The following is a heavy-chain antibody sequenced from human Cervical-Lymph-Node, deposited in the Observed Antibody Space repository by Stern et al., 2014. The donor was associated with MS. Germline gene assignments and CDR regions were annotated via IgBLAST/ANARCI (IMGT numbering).Heavy chain of an antibody. D-gene: IGHD2-2*01. J-gene: IGHJ4*02. CDR3: TTAPFSTPFDF. CDR1: GFTVTNVW. CDR2: IKGKTDGGTT. Sequence: VQLVESGGGLVKPGGSLRLSCAASGFTVTNVWMNWVRQAPGKGLQWVGRIKGKTDGGTTDYAAPVEGRFMISRDDSKNTLYLYMNSLKIEDTAVYYCTTAPFSTPFDFWGQGTPVTVSS. V-gene: IGHV3-15*07.